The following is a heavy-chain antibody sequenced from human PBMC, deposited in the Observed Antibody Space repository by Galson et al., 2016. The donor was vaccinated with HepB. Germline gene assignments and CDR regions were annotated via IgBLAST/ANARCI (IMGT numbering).Heavy chain of an antibody. V-gene: IGHV3-53*01. J-gene: IGHJ4*02. CDR1: GFSVSNNY. D-gene: IGHD3-22*01. CDR3: ARDTDSRERSDW. Sequence: SLRLSCAVSGFSVSNNYMSWVRQAPGVGLEWVAVIYGGGDTYYADSVKGRFTISRDNSKNTLYLEMHSLRAEDTAVYYCARDTDSRERSDWWGQGTLVTVSS. CDR2: IYGGGDT.